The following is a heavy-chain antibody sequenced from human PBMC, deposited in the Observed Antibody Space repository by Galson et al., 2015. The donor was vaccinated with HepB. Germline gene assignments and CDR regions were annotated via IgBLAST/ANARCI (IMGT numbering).Heavy chain of an antibody. Sequence: SVKVSCKASGYTFTSYGISWVRQAPGQGLEWMGWISAYNGNTNYAQKFQGRVTITADKSTSTAYMELSSLRSEDTAVYYCARERGNNTIFGVVIIPVWYYMDVWGKGTTVTVSS. CDR2: ISAYNGNT. CDR3: ARERGNNTIFGVVIIPVWYYMDV. D-gene: IGHD3-3*01. CDR1: GYTFTSYG. J-gene: IGHJ6*03. V-gene: IGHV1-18*04.